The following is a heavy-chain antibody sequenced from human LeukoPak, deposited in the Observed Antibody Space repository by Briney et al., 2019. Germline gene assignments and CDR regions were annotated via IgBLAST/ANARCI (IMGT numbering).Heavy chain of an antibody. V-gene: IGHV4-34*01. CDR1: GESFSGYY. CDR2: INHSGST. Sequence: SETLSLTCAVYGESFSGYYWSWVRQSPGKGLEWIGEINHSGSTNYNSSLKSRVTISVDTSKSQFSLRLSSVTAADTAVYYCAKVYSSSSRDAFGVSGQGTMVTVSS. CDR3: AKVYSSSSRDAFGV. J-gene: IGHJ3*01. D-gene: IGHD6-6*01.